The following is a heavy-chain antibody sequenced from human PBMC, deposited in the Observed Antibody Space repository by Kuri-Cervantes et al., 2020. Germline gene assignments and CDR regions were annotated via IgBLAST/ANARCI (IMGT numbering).Heavy chain of an antibody. J-gene: IGHJ4*02. CDR1: GYTFSGYY. V-gene: IGHV1-2*02. D-gene: IGHD3-22*01. CDR3: ARKYDHYDSSGYSV. CDR2: MNPNSGYT. Sequence: ASVKVSCKASGYTFSGYYMHWVRQAPGQGLEWMGWMNPNSGYTNYAQKFQGRVTMTRDTSINTAYMEISRLRSDDTAVYYCARKYDHYDSSGYSVWGQGTLVTDSS.